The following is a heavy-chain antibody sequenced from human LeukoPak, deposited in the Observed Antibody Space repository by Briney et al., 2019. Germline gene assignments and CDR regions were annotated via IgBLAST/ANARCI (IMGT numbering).Heavy chain of an antibody. J-gene: IGHJ4*02. D-gene: IGHD5-24*01. CDR3: ARDYKYAFDN. CDR1: GFTISSYA. CDR2: IGIDSGNT. Sequence: GGSLRLSCAASGFTISSYAMSWVRQAPGKGLEWISYIGIDSGNTNYADSVKGRFTISGDKAKNSLNLQMNSLRVEDTAVYYCARDYKYAFDNWGQGTLVTVSS. V-gene: IGHV3-48*01.